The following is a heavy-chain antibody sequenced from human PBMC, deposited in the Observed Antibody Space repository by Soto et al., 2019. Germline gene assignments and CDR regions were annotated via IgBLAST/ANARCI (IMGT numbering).Heavy chain of an antibody. CDR3: ARQYYYDSSGPFDY. CDR1: GGSISSGGYY. J-gene: IGHJ4*02. V-gene: IGHV4-31*03. Sequence: SETLSLTCTVSGGSISSGGYYWSWIRQHPGKGLEWIGYIYYSGSTYYNPSLKSRVTISVDTSKNQFSLKLSSVTAADTAVYYCARQYYYDSSGPFDYWGQGTLVTVSS. CDR2: IYYSGST. D-gene: IGHD3-22*01.